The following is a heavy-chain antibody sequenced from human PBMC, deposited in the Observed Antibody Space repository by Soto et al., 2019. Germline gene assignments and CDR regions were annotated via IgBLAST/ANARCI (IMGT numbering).Heavy chain of an antibody. V-gene: IGHV3-11*04. CDR2: ISSSGSTI. CDR3: ARVHYYDSSGFYL. CDR1: GFTFSDYY. D-gene: IGHD3-22*01. Sequence: GGSLRLSCAASGFTFSDYYMSWIRQAPGKGLEWVSYISSSGSTIYYADSVKGRLTISRDNAKNSLYLQMNSLRAEDTATYYCARVHYYDSSGFYLWGQGTMVTVSS. J-gene: IGHJ4*02.